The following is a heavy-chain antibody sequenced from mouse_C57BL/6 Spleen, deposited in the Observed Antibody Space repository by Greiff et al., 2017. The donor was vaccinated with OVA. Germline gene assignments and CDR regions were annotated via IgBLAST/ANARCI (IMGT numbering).Heavy chain of an antibody. CDR1: GYTFTSYW. V-gene: IGHV1-53*01. D-gene: IGHD1-1*01. J-gene: IGHJ3*01. CDR3: ARYYYGSSPWFAY. Sequence: VQLQQSGTELVKPGASVKLSCKASGYTFTSYWMHWVKQRPGQGLEWIGNINPSNGGTNYNEKFKSKATLTVDKSSSTAYMQLSSLTSEDSAVYYCARYYYGSSPWFAYWGQGTLVTVSA. CDR2: INPSNGGT.